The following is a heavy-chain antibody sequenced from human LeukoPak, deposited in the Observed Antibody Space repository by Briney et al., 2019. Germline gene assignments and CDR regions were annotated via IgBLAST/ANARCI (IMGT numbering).Heavy chain of an antibody. D-gene: IGHD6-19*01. CDR1: GGSISSSSYY. J-gene: IGHJ3*02. Sequence: SETLSLTCTVSGGSISSSSYYWGWLRQPPGKGLEWIGRIYTSGSTNYNPSLKRRVTMSVDTSKNQFSLKLSSVTAADTAVYYCARGAYSSGWSEPYDAFDIWGQGTTVTVSS. V-gene: IGHV4-39*07. CDR3: ARGAYSSGWSEPYDAFDI. CDR2: IYTSGST.